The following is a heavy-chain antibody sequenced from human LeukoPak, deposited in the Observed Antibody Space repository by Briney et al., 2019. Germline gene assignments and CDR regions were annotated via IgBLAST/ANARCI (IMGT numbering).Heavy chain of an antibody. CDR1: GYTFTSYD. D-gene: IGHD2-15*01. CDR2: MNPNSGNT. CDR3: ARIIDCSGGSCYSY. Sequence: ASVKASCKASGYTFTSYDINWVRQAPGQGLEWMGWMNPNSGNTGYAQKFQGRVTMTRNTSISTAYMELSSLRSEDTAVYYCARIIDCSGGSCYSYWGQGTLVTVSS. V-gene: IGHV1-8*01. J-gene: IGHJ4*02.